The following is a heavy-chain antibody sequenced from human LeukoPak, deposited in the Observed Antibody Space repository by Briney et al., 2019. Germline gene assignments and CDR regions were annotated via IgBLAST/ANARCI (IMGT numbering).Heavy chain of an antibody. D-gene: IGHD2-2*01. V-gene: IGHV1-18*01. CDR2: ISVYNGNT. J-gene: IGHJ4*02. CDR1: GYAFTNYA. CDR3: ARGYCSSATCRHFDY. Sequence: ASVKVSCKVSGYAFTNYAISWVRQAPGQGLEWMGWISVYNGNTNYAQKLQGRVTMTADTSTTTAYMELRSLRSDDTAVYYCARGYCSSATCRHFDYWGQGALVTVSS.